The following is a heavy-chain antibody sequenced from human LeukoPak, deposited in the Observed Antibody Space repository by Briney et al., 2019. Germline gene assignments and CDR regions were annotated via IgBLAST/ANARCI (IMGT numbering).Heavy chain of an antibody. CDR3: ARTGYSGYDLSLYFDY. CDR2: IIPIFGTA. J-gene: IGHJ4*02. V-gene: IGHV1-69*05. CDR1: GGTFSSYA. Sequence: GSSVKVSCKASGGTFSSYAISWVRQAPGQGLEWMGGIIPIFGTANYAQKFQGRVTITTDGSTSTAYMELSSLRSEDTAVYYCARTGYSGYDLSLYFDYWGQGTLVTVSS. D-gene: IGHD5-12*01.